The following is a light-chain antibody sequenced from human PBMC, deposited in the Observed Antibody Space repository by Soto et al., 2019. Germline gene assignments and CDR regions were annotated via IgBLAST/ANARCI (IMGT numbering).Light chain of an antibody. CDR3: QKYTTVPA. J-gene: IGKJ4*01. CDR1: QGISNY. Sequence: DIQMTQSPSSLSASVGDRVTITCRASQGISNYLAWYQQIPGKVPKLLISAAYTLQSVVPSRFSGSGSGTDFTLTISSLQPEDVATYFCQKYTTVPAFGGGTKVEIK. V-gene: IGKV1-27*01. CDR2: AAY.